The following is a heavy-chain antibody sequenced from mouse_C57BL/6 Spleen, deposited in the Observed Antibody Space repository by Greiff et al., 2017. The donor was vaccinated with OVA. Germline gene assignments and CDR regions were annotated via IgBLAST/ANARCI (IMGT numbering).Heavy chain of an antibody. D-gene: IGHD3-3*01. CDR2: IRLKSDNYAT. CDR1: GFTFSNYW. J-gene: IGHJ3*01. V-gene: IGHV6-3*01. Sequence: EVKLMESGGGLVQPGGSMKLSCVASGFTFSNYWMNWVRQSPEKGLEWVAQIRLKSDNYATHYAESVKGRFTISRDDSKSSVYLQMNNLRAEDTGIYYCTARDGFAYWGQGTLVTVSA. CDR3: TARDGFAY.